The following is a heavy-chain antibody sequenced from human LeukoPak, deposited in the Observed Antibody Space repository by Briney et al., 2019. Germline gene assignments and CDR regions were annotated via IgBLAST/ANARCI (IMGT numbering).Heavy chain of an antibody. V-gene: IGHV1-18*01. J-gene: IGHJ4*02. CDR1: GYSFTTYD. CDR2: ISGSNGKA. CDR3: ARAGATLTSHFDN. Sequence: ASVKVSCKTSGYSFTTYDVSWVRQAPGQGLQWMGWISGSNGKANYLQSFQGRLTLTTDTSTSTAYMELRSLRSDDTAIYYCARAGATLTSHFDNWGQGALVIVSS. D-gene: IGHD4-17*01.